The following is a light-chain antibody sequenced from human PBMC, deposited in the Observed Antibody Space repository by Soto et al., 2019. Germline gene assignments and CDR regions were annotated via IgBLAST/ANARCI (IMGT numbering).Light chain of an antibody. CDR3: CSYTGSSTWV. CDR2: GGT. CDR1: SSDVGTYNL. Sequence: QSALTQPASVSGSPGQSITISCTGTSSDVGTYNLVSWYQQHPGKAPKFMIYGGTKRPSGVSNRFSGSQSGNTASLTISGLQAEDEADYYCCSYTGSSTWVFGGGTKLTVL. V-gene: IGLV2-23*01. J-gene: IGLJ3*02.